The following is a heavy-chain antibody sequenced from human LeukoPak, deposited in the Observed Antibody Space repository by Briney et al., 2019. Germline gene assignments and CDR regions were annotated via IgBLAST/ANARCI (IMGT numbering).Heavy chain of an antibody. CDR2: INYSGST. CDR3: AALAAAGSPDWYFDL. CDR1: DGSFSSYY. Sequence: PSETLSLTCAVYDGSFSSYYWSWIRQPPGKALEWLGEINYSGSTTYNPSLKGRVTISVDTSKNQFSLRLSSVTAADSAMYYCAALAAAGSPDWYFDLWGRGTLVTVSS. J-gene: IGHJ2*01. V-gene: IGHV4-34*01. D-gene: IGHD6-13*01.